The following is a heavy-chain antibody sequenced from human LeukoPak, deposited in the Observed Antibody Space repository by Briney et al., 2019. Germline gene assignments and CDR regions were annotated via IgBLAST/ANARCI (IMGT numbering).Heavy chain of an antibody. CDR2: ITGSGGNT. CDR3: AKHNSPNWYDY. D-gene: IGHD1-1*01. J-gene: IGHJ4*02. V-gene: IGHV3-23*01. Sequence: PGGSLRLSCAASGFTFSSYAMSWVRQAPGKGLKWVSSITGSGGNTFYADSVKGRFTISRDNSKNMLYLQMNSLRAEDTAIYYCAKHNSPNWYDYWGQGTLVTVSS. CDR1: GFTFSSYA.